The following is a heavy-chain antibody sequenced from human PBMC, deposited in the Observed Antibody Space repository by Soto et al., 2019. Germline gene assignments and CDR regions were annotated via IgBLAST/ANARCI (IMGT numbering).Heavy chain of an antibody. V-gene: IGHV3-15*07. CDR3: ITDSYMTNIIVRFDY. CDR1: GFIFSNAW. J-gene: IGHJ4*01. CDR2: VKSKTDGGTT. D-gene: IGHD4-17*01. Sequence: GGSLRLSRAASGFIFSNAWINWVRQAPGKGLEWVGRVKSKTDGGTTDFAAPVKGRFAISRDDSKNMVYLEMNSLKTEDTAIYYCITDSYMTNIIVRFDYWGHGTLVTVSS.